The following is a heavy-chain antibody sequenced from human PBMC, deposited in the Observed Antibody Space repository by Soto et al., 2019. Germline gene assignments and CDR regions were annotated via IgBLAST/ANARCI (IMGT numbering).Heavy chain of an antibody. D-gene: IGHD1-26*01. CDR1: GFTFSSYG. Sequence: QVQLVESGGGVVQPGRSLRLSCAASGFTFSSYGMHWVRQAPGKGLEWVAVISYDGSNKYYVDSVKGRFTISRDNSKNTLFLQMNSLRAGDTAVYYCAKDRLRGGFLTTATTNGMDVW. V-gene: IGHV3-30*18. CDR3: AKDRLRGGFLTTATTNGMDV. J-gene: IGHJ6*01. CDR2: ISYDGSNK.